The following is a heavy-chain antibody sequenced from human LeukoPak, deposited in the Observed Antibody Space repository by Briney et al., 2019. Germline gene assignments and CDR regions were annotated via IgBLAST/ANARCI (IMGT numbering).Heavy chain of an antibody. J-gene: IGHJ3*02. CDR1: GYTFTGYH. CDR2: IIPIFGTA. D-gene: IGHD1-26*01. CDR3: ARGVGATTAAFDI. Sequence: GASVKVSCKASGYTFTGYHMHWVRQAPGQGLEWMGWIIPIFGTANYAQKFQGRVTITTDESTSTAYMELSSLRSEDTAVYYCARGVGATTAAFDIWGQGTMVTVSS. V-gene: IGHV1-69*05.